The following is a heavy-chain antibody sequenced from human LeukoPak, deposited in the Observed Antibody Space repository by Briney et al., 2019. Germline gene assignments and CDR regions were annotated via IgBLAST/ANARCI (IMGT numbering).Heavy chain of an antibody. CDR2: ISGSGGST. CDR3: AKDGSGHPGTAFDI. CDR1: GFTFSSCG. J-gene: IGHJ3*02. V-gene: IGHV3-23*01. Sequence: GGSLRLSCAASGFTFSSCGMSWVRQAPGKGLEWVSAISGSGGSTYYADSVKGRFTISRDNSKNTLYLQMNSLRAEDTAVYYCAKDGSGHPGTAFDIWGQGTMVTVSS. D-gene: IGHD3-10*01.